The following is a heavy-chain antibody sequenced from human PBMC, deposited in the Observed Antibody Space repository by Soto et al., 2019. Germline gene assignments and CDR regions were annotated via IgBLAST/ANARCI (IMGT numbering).Heavy chain of an antibody. CDR1: GGTFKTES. J-gene: IGHJ3*02. CDR2: ILPAFSTA. CDR3: ARGDEYGGNSVGFDI. D-gene: IGHD4-17*01. V-gene: IGHV1-69*13. Sequence: QVRLVQSGAEVKQPGSSVNVSCKFSGGTFKTESINWLRQAPGQGLEWMANILPAFSTAEYPPKFHGRVTFTADQATTTALMELRSMTSQETAFYYCARGDEYGGNSVGFDIWGQGTLVNVSS.